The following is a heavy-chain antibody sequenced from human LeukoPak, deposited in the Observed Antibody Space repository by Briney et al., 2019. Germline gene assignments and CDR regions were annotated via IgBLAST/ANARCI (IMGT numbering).Heavy chain of an antibody. V-gene: IGHV3-23*01. CDR2: ISGSGGST. CDR1: GITFSSYA. CDR3: AKDVLLWFGELSY. J-gene: IGHJ4*02. D-gene: IGHD3-10*01. Sequence: SGGSLRLSCAASGITFSSYAMSWVRQAPGKGLEWVSAISGSGGSTYYADSVKGRFTISRDNSKNTLYLQMNSLRAEDTAVYYCAKDVLLWFGELSYWGQGTLVTVSS.